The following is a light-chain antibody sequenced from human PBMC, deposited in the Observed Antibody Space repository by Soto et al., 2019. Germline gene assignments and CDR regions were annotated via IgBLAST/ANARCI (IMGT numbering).Light chain of an antibody. CDR2: AAS. CDR1: QGIRNY. CDR3: QKYNSALFT. Sequence: DIQMTQSPSSLSASVGDRVTNTCRASQGIRNYLAWYQQKPGKDPKLLIYAASTLQSGVPSRFSGSGSGTDFTLTISSLQPEDVATYYCQKYNSALFTFGGGTKVEIK. V-gene: IGKV1-27*01. J-gene: IGKJ4*01.